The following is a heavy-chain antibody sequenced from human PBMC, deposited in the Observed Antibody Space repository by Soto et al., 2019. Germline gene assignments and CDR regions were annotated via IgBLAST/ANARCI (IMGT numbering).Heavy chain of an antibody. CDR1: GFTVSNNY. CDR2: IYSGGNT. Sequence: EVQLVESGGGLVQPGESLRLSCAASGFTVSNNYMSWVRQAPGKGLEWVSFIYSGGNTYYADSVKGRFTISRDKSKNTLYLQMNNLRVEDTAVYYCTRRPGSWDQGTLVTVSS. V-gene: IGHV3-66*01. J-gene: IGHJ5*02. D-gene: IGHD7-27*01. CDR3: TRRPGS.